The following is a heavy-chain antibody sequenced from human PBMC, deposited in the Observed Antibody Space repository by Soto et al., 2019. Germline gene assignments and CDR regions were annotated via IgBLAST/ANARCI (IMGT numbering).Heavy chain of an antibody. CDR2: IYTSGST. Sequence: KPSETLSLTCTVSGGSISSYYWSWIRQPAGKGLEWIGRIYTSGSTNYNPSLKSRVTMSVDTSKNQFSLKLSSVTAAETAVYYCARVSWLPDDTPFYYYYYGRDVWGQGTTVTVSS. V-gene: IGHV4-4*07. CDR1: GGSISSYY. CDR3: ARVSWLPDDTPFYYYYYGRDV. D-gene: IGHD6-19*01. J-gene: IGHJ6*02.